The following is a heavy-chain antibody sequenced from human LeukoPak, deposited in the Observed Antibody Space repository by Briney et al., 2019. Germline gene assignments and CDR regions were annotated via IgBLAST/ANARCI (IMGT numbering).Heavy chain of an antibody. D-gene: IGHD5-12*01. J-gene: IGHJ4*02. CDR1: GGTFSSYA. CDR2: IIPIFGTA. V-gene: IGHV1-69*13. Sequence: ASVNVSCKASGGTFSSYAISWVRQAPGQGLEWMGGIIPIFGTANYAQKFQGRVTITADESTSTAYMELSSLRSEDTAVYYRASTAIVATILYYFDYWGQGTLVTVSS. CDR3: ASTAIVATILYYFDY.